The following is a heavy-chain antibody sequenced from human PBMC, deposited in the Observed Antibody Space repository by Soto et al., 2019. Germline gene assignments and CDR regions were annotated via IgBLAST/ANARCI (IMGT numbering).Heavy chain of an antibody. CDR1: GASITYGGYS. V-gene: IGHV4-30-2*01. Sequence: TLCLTCTVSGASITYGGYSWSWIRQTPGKGLEWIGYINHLETTFYNPSFESRLTLSIDRAKNQFSLNLNSMSAADRAVYFCARGGGSDSFDYWGQGILVTVSS. CDR2: INHLETT. CDR3: ARGGGSDSFDY. D-gene: IGHD1-26*01. J-gene: IGHJ4*02.